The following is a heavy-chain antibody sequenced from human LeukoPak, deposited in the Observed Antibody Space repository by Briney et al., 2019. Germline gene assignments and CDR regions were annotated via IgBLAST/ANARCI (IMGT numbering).Heavy chain of an antibody. Sequence: SETLSLTCTVSGASITSYYWSWFRQPPGKGLEWIGYIYYSGSSNYNPSLKSRVTISLDMSKNQFSLNLSSVTAADTAVYYCATTYRSSTSCYYYMDVWGKGTTVTVSS. CDR2: IYYSGSS. V-gene: IGHV4-59*01. J-gene: IGHJ6*03. CDR3: ATTYRSSTSCYYYMDV. CDR1: GASITSYY. D-gene: IGHD2-2*01.